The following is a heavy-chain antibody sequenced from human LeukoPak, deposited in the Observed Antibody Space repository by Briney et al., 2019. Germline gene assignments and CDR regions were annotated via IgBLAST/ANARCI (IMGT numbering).Heavy chain of an antibody. V-gene: IGHV4-31*02. J-gene: IGHJ4*02. CDR1: GGSISSSGYY. CDR2: MSYSGST. Sequence: SQTLSLTCTVSGGSISSSGYYWTWIRQLPGKGLDWIGYMSYSGSTSCNPSLKSRVIISVDTSKNQLSLKLSSVTAADTAVYYCAREGYNRLDYWGQETLVTVSS. D-gene: IGHD5-24*01. CDR3: AREGYNRLDY.